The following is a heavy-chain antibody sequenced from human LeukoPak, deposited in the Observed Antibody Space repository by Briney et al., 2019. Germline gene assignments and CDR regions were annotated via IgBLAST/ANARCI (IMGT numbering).Heavy chain of an antibody. D-gene: IGHD6-13*01. J-gene: IGHJ5*02. CDR1: GFTFSDYY. CDR3: AISPFHGPVALAAAGRGNWFDP. V-gene: IGHV3-11*01. Sequence: GGSLRLSCAASGFTFSDYYMSWIRQAPGKGLEWVSYISSSGSTIYYADSVKGRFTISRDNAKNSLYLQMNSLRAEDTAVYYCAISPFHGPVALAAAGRGNWFDPWGQGTLVTVSS. CDR2: ISSSGSTI.